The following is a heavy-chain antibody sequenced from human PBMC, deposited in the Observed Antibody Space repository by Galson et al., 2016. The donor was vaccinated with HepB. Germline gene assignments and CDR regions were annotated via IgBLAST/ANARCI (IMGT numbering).Heavy chain of an antibody. CDR3: ATGHGPSGWLC. D-gene: IGHD6-19*01. Sequence: SLRLSCAASGFTVSSHYMGWVRQAPGKGLEWVSIIYPGGETHYADSLKGRFTISRDNSKNTLYLQMNSLRVEDTAVYYCATGHGPSGWLCWGQGTLVIVSS. CDR2: IYPGGET. J-gene: IGHJ1*01. V-gene: IGHV3-53*01. CDR1: GFTVSSHY.